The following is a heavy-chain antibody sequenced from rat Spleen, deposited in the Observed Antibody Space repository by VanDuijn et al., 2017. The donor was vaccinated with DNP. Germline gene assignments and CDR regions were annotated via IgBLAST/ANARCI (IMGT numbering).Heavy chain of an antibody. CDR1: GFTFNTAW. D-gene: IGHD1-4*01. J-gene: IGHJ4*01. CDR3: ASPGA. CDR2: IKARSNNYAT. V-gene: IGHV6-6*01. Sequence: EVQILESGGGLVQPGNSLKLSCVTSGFTFNTAWMYWYRQFPEKRLQWVARIKARSNNYATDYTESVKGRFTISRDDSKSSIYLQMNNLKEEDTAIYYCASPGAWGQGTSVTVSS.